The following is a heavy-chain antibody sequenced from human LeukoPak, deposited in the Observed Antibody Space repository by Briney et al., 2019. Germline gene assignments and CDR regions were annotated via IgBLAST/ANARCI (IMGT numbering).Heavy chain of an antibody. CDR1: GFTFSSYA. J-gene: IGHJ5*02. CDR2: ISGSGGST. Sequence: TGGSLRLSCAASGFTFSSYAMSWVRQAPGKGLEWVSAISGSGGSTYYADSVKGRFTISRDNSKNTLYLQMNSLRAEDTAVYYCAKAQWLPPLNWFDPWGQGTLVTVSS. D-gene: IGHD6-19*01. V-gene: IGHV3-23*01. CDR3: AKAQWLPPLNWFDP.